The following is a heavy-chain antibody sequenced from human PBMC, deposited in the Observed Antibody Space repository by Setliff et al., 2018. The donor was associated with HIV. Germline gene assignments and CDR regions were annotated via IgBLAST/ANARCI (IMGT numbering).Heavy chain of an antibody. CDR2: IYYSGST. Sequence: SETLSLTCTVSGGSISSSSYYWGWIRQPPGKGLEWIGSIYYSGSTYYNPSLKSRVTISVDTSKNQFSLKLSSVTAADTAVYYCARDYCGGDCYFPYCYYGMDVWGQGTTVTVS. V-gene: IGHV4-39*07. CDR1: GGSISSSSYY. CDR3: ARDYCGGDCYFPYCYYGMDV. D-gene: IGHD2-21*02. J-gene: IGHJ6*02.